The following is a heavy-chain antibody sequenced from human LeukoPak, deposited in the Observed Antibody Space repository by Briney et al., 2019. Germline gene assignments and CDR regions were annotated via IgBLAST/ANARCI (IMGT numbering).Heavy chain of an antibody. J-gene: IGHJ4*02. CDR2: IYHSGST. D-gene: IGHD6-13*01. CDR1: GGSISSSNW. Sequence: PSGTLSLTCAVSGGSISSSNWWSWVRQPPGKGLEWIGEIYHSGSTNYNPSLKSRVTISVDKSKNQFSLKLSSVTAADTAVYYCARGGSSGGSSWEIDYWGQGTLVTVSS. CDR3: ARGGSSGGSSWEIDY. V-gene: IGHV4-4*02.